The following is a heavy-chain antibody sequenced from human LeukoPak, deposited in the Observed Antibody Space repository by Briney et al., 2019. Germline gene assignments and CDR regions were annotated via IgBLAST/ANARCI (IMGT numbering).Heavy chain of an antibody. J-gene: IGHJ4*02. CDR1: GFTVSSNY. V-gene: IGHV3-66*01. CDR2: IYSGGST. Sequence: GGSLRLSCAASGFTVSSNYMSWVRQAPGKGLDWVSVIYSGGSTYYADSVKGRFTISRDNSKNTLYLQMNSLRAEDTAVYYCAKDRGSGSYSTYYFDYWGQGTLVTVSS. D-gene: IGHD3-10*01. CDR3: AKDRGSGSYSTYYFDY.